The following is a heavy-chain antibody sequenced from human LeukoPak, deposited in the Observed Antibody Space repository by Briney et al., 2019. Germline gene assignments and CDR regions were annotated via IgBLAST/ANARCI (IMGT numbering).Heavy chain of an antibody. Sequence: PGGSLRLSCAASGFTFSNSAMSWVRQAPGKGLEWVSTLSGSGITTYYADSVKGRFTISRDNAKNTLYLQMNSLRVEDTAVYYCASFRSTDIWGQGTTVTVSP. J-gene: IGHJ3*02. D-gene: IGHD3-16*02. CDR3: ASFRSTDI. CDR1: GFTFSNSA. CDR2: LSGSGITT. V-gene: IGHV3-23*01.